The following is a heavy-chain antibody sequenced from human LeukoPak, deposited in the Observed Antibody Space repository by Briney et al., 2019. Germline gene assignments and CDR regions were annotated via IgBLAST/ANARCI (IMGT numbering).Heavy chain of an antibody. V-gene: IGHV4-39*01. CDR2: IYYSGST. Sequence: SETLSLTCTVSGGSISSSSYYWGWIRQPPGKGLEWIGSIYYSGSTYYNPSLKGRVTISVDTSKNQFSLKLSSVTAADTAVYYCARHRIYDSSGYPFDYWGQGTLVTVSS. D-gene: IGHD3-22*01. J-gene: IGHJ4*02. CDR3: ARHRIYDSSGYPFDY. CDR1: GGSISSSSYY.